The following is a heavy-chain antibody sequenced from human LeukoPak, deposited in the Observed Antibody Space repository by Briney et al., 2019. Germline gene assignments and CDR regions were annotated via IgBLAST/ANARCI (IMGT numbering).Heavy chain of an antibody. J-gene: IGHJ1*01. D-gene: IGHD3-16*02. CDR1: GFTLSSYS. CDR2: ISYDGSKR. V-gene: IGHV3-30*04. Sequence: SGGSLRLSCAASGFTLSSYSMHWIRQAPGKGLEWVALISYDGSKRYYADSVKGRFTISRDNSENTMYLQMNSLGDEDTAVYYCARDRDTGTSESGGQGTRVTVSS. CDR3: ARDRDTGTSES.